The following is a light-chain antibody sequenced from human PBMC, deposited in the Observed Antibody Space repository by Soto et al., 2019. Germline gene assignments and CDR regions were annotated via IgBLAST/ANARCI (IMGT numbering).Light chain of an antibody. Sequence: QSVLTQPASVSGSPGQSITISCTGTSSDVGGYNYVSWYQQHPGKAPKLMIYEVSNRPSGVSYRFSGSKSGNTASLTISGLQAEDEAAYYCSSYTSSSSYVFGTGTKLTVL. CDR2: EVS. CDR1: SSDVGGYNY. J-gene: IGLJ1*01. V-gene: IGLV2-14*01. CDR3: SSYTSSSSYV.